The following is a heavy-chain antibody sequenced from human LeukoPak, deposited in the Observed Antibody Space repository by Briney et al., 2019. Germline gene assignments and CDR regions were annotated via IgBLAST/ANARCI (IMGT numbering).Heavy chain of an antibody. D-gene: IGHD6-13*01. V-gene: IGHV3-21*01. CDR2: ISSSSSYI. Sequence: GGSLRLSCAASGFTFSSYSMNWVRQAPGKGLEWVSSISSSSSYIYYADSVKGRFTISRDNAENSLYLQMNSLRAEDTAVYYCARAPRIAAAGDDYWGQGTLVTVSS. J-gene: IGHJ4*02. CDR1: GFTFSSYS. CDR3: ARAPRIAAAGDDY.